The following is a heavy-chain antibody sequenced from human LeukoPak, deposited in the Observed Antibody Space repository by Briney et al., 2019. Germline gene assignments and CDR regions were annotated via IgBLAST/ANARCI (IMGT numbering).Heavy chain of an antibody. V-gene: IGHV3-23*03. CDR1: GFTFSTYA. CDR3: ARDGGPYGSGNVGY. D-gene: IGHD3-10*01. J-gene: IGHJ4*02. Sequence: PGGTLRLSCAASGFTFSTYAMSWVRQAPGKGLEWVSVIYSGGSTYYADSVKGRFTISRDNSKNTLYLQMNSLRAEDTAVYYCARDGGPYGSGNVGYWGQGTLVTVSS. CDR2: IYSGGST.